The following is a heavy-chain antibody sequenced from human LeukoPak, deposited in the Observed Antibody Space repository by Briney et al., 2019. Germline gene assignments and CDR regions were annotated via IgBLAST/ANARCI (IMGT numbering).Heavy chain of an antibody. D-gene: IGHD6-13*01. V-gene: IGHV4-61*02. CDR3: ARVRIAAAYDAFDI. CDR1: GGSISSGSYY. J-gene: IGHJ3*02. CDR2: IYTSGST. Sequence: SQTLSLTCTVSGGSISSGSYYWSWIRQPAGKGLEWIGRIYTSGSTNYNPSLKSRVTISVDTSKNQLSLKLSSVTAADTAVYYCARVRIAAAYDAFDIWGQGTMVTVSS.